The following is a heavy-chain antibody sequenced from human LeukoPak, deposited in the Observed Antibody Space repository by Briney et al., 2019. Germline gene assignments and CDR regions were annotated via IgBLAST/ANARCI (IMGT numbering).Heavy chain of an antibody. D-gene: IGHD3-9*01. CDR3: ARERGYYDILTGYYYFDY. CDR2: IYSGGST. J-gene: IGHJ4*02. CDR1: GFTVSSNY. V-gene: IGHV3-66*02. Sequence: GGSLRLSYAASGFTVSSNYMSWVRQAPGKGLEWVSVIYSGGSTYYADSVKGRFTISRDNSKNTLYLQMNSLRAEDTAVYYCARERGYYDILTGYYYFDYWGQGTLVTVSS.